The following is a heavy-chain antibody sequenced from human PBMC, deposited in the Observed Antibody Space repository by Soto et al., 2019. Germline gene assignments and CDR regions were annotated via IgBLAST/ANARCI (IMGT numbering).Heavy chain of an antibody. CDR2: INAGNGNT. Sequence: QVQLVQSGAEEKKPGASVKVSCKASGYTFTSYAMHWVRHATGQRLEWLGWINAGNGNTKCSQKFQGRVTITRDTSASTAYMERRSLRSEDTAVYYCAISRGAGASPFFPWGQGTLVSVSS. J-gene: IGHJ5*02. CDR3: AISRGAGASPFFP. CDR1: GYTFTSYA. D-gene: IGHD1-26*01. V-gene: IGHV1-3*05.